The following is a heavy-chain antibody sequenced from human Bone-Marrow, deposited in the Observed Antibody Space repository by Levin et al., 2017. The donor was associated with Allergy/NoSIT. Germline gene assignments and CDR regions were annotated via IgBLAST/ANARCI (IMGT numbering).Heavy chain of an antibody. CDR1: GFSFSDYY. CDR2: ISDTSYYT. J-gene: IGHJ4*02. Sequence: LTCAASGFSFSDYYMTWIRQAPGKGLEWVSYISDTSYYTNFADSVKGRFTISRDNAKNSLYLQMNSLRAEDTALYYCARVSRGSSSWFDFWGQGTLVTVSS. D-gene: IGHD6-13*01. V-gene: IGHV3-11*05. CDR3: ARVSRGSSSWFDF.